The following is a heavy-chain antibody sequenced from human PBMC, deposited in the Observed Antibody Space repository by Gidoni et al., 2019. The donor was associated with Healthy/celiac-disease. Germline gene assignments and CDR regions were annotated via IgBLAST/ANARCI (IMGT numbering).Heavy chain of an antibody. V-gene: IGHV1-46*01. CDR1: GYTLTSYY. Sequence: QVQLVQSGAEVKKPGASVKVSCKASGYTLTSYYMHWVRQAPGQGLEWMGIINPSGGSTSYAQKCQGRVTMTRDTSTSTVYMELSSLRSEDTAVYYCARELSGIGLDYWGQGTLVTVSS. CDR3: ARELSGIGLDY. D-gene: IGHD1-26*01. CDR2: INPSGGST. J-gene: IGHJ4*02.